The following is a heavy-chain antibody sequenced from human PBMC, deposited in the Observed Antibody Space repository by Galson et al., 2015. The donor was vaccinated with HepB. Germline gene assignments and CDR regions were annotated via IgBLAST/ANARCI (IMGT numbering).Heavy chain of an antibody. D-gene: IGHD6-13*01. CDR3: ARVYSAAGTLGMAKFDY. J-gene: IGHJ4*02. CDR2: ISAYNGNT. V-gene: IGHV1-18*04. Sequence: SVKGSCKASGYTFTSYGISWVRQAPGQGLEWMGWISAYNGNTNCAQKLQGRVTMTTDTSTSTAYMELRSLRSDDTAVYYCARVYSAAGTLGMAKFDYWGQGTLVTVSS. CDR1: GYTFTSYG.